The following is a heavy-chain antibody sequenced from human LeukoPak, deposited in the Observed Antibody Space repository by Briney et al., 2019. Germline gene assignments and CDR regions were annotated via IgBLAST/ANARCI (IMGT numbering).Heavy chain of an antibody. CDR1: GYTFTSYD. CDR2: MNPNSSNT. Sequence: GASVKVPCKTSGYTFTSYDINWVRQATGQGLEWMGWMNPNSSNTGYAQKFQGRVTITRNTSITTAYMELSSLRSEDTAVYYCARGPKWSGSYYYFDYWGQGTLVTVSS. J-gene: IGHJ4*02. V-gene: IGHV1-8*01. D-gene: IGHD1-26*01. CDR3: ARGPKWSGSYYYFDY.